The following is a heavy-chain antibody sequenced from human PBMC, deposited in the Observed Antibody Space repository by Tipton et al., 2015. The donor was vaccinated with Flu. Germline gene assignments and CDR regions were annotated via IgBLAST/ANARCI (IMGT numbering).Heavy chain of an antibody. Sequence: TLSLTCTVSGGSISRGSYYYNWIRQPAGEGLEWIGRIYTNTNTNYKASLKSRVTISVDTSKNQFYLEMRSVTAADMAVYYCARRDFSNYVSDPKNWFDRWGQGTLVTVSS. CDR1: GGSISRGSYY. D-gene: IGHD4-11*01. CDR3: ARRDFSNYVSDPKNWFDR. V-gene: IGHV4-61*02. CDR2: IYTNTNT. J-gene: IGHJ5*02.